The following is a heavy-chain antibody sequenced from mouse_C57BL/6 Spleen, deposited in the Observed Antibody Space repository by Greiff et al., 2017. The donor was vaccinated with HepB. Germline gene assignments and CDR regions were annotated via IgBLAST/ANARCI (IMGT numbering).Heavy chain of an antibody. D-gene: IGHD1-1*01. J-gene: IGHJ1*03. V-gene: IGHV5-9-1*02. Sequence: LQQSGEGLVKPGGSLKLSCAASGFTFSSYAMSWVRQTPEKRLEWVAYISSGGDYIYYADTVKGRFTISRDNARNTLYLQMSSLKSEDTAMYYCTREDYYEGYFDVWGTGTTVTVSS. CDR2: ISSGGDYI. CDR1: GFTFSSYA. CDR3: TREDYYEGYFDV.